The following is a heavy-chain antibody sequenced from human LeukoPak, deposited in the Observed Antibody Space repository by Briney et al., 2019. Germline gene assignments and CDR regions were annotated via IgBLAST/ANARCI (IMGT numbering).Heavy chain of an antibody. Sequence: SETLSLTCTVSGGSISSGGYYWSWIRQHPGKGLEWIGYIYYSGSTYYNPSIKSRVTISVDTSKNQFSLNLSSVTAADTAVYYCARSQDIIAVPAALPVRWGQGTLVTVAS. D-gene: IGHD2-2*01. CDR3: ARSQDIIAVPAALPVR. V-gene: IGHV4-31*03. CDR2: IYYSGST. J-gene: IGHJ4*02. CDR1: GGSISSGGYY.